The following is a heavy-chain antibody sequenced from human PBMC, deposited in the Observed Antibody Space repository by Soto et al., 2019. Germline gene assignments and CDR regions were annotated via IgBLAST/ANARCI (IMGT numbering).Heavy chain of an antibody. CDR1: GGSIRSSTCS. CDR3: ARGLYRGRDQFDY. J-gene: IGHJ4*01. Sequence: SETLSLTCAVSGGSIRSSTCSWGWIRQPPGKGLEWIGGIYYSGSTYYNPSLESRVTISVDTSKNQFSLNLGSVTAADKAVYYWARGLYRGRDQFDYLGNGTLFTVPS. D-gene: IGHD3-3*01. V-gene: IGHV4-39*01. CDR2: IYYSGST.